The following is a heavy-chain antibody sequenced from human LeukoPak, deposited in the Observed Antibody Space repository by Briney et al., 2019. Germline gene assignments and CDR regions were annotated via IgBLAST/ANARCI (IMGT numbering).Heavy chain of an antibody. D-gene: IGHD4-23*01. CDR1: GGTFSSYA. J-gene: IGHJ4*02. CDR2: IIPILGIA. Sequence: GASVKVSCKASGGTFSSYAISWVRQAPGQGLEWMGRIIPILGIANYAQKFQGRVTITANKSTSTAYMELSSLRSEDTAVYYCARVGYGGGFDYWGQGTLVTVSS. V-gene: IGHV1-69*04. CDR3: ARVGYGGGFDY.